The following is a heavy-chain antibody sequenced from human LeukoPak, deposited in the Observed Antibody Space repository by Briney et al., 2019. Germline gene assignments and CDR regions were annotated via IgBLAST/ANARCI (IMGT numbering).Heavy chain of an antibody. D-gene: IGHD3-10*01. Sequence: GGSLRLSCAASGFTFSDYYMSWIRQAPGKGLEWVSYISSSGSTIYYADSVKGRFTISRDNAKNSLYLQMNSLRAEDTAVYYCAREELWFGESPLVDYGGQGTLVTVSS. CDR2: ISSSGSTI. CDR1: GFTFSDYY. V-gene: IGHV3-11*04. J-gene: IGHJ4*02. CDR3: AREELWFGESPLVDY.